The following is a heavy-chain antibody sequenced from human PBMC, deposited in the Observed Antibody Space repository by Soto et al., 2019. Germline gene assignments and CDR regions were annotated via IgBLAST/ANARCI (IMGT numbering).Heavy chain of an antibody. CDR1: GYTFTSYG. J-gene: IGHJ4*02. CDR3: ARDALGSGYWHYFDY. Sequence: QVQLVQSGAEVKKPGASVKVSCKASGYTFTSYGIRWVRQAPGQGLEWMGWISAYNGNTNYAQKLQGRVTMTTDTSNSQAYMELRSLIADDTAVYYCARDALGSGYWHYFDYWGQGTLVTVSS. CDR2: ISAYNGNT. V-gene: IGHV1-18*01. D-gene: IGHD3-3*01.